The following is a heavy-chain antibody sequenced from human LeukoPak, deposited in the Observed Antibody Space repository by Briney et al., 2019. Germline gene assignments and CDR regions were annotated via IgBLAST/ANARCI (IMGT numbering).Heavy chain of an antibody. J-gene: IGHJ5*02. Sequence: GGSLRLSCAASGFTFSAYCMHWVRQAPRRGLVWVSRINIDERTTYYADSVKGRFTISRDNAKNTLYLQMNSLRAEDTAVYYCARVTLGQCLTAWGQGTLVTVSS. CDR2: INIDERTT. CDR3: ARVTLGQCLTA. D-gene: IGHD6-19*01. V-gene: IGHV3-74*01. CDR1: GFTFSAYC.